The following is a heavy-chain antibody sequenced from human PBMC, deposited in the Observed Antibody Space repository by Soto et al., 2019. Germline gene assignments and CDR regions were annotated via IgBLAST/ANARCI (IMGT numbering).Heavy chain of an antibody. V-gene: IGHV3-23*01. CDR1: VMTFSTHA. D-gene: IGHD3-22*01. J-gene: IGHJ3*02. Sequence: GGSLRLSCVASVMTFSTHAMTWVRQAPGKGPEWVASITGGGTTHYAASARGRFTISRDNSKNTPYLQMNSLRAEDTAVYYCAKDGDDSRPPDAFDMWGQGTMVTVSS. CDR2: ITGGGTT. CDR3: AKDGDDSRPPDAFDM.